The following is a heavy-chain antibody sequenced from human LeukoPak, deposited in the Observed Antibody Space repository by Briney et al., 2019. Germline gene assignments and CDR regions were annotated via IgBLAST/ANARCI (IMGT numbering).Heavy chain of an antibody. D-gene: IGHD2-21*01. CDR1: GITFGTYA. J-gene: IGHJ4*02. Sequence: GGSLRLSCAASGITFGTYAMNWVRQAPGKGLEWASTVSGSGVATYFADSVKGRFTISRDNSKNTVFLEMNNLRAEDAAVYYCATSSDWPYYFHYWGQGTLVTVSS. V-gene: IGHV3-23*01. CDR2: VSGSGVAT. CDR3: ATSSDWPYYFHY.